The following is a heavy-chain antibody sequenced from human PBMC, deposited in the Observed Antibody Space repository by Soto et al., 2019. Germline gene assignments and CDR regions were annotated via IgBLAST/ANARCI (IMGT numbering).Heavy chain of an antibody. CDR2: INPRGGST. V-gene: IGHV1-46*01. J-gene: IGHJ3*02. CDR1: GYTFTSYY. CDR3: ASCSGRDAFDI. D-gene: IGHD2-15*01. Sequence: ASVKVSCKASGYTFTSYYMPWVLQAPGQGLEWMGIINPRGGSTSYAQKFQGRVTMTRDTSTSTVYMELSSLRSEDTAVYYCASCSGRDAFDIWGQGTRVTAS.